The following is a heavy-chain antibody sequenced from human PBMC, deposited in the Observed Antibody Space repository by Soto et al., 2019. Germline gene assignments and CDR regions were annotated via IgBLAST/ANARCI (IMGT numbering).Heavy chain of an antibody. CDR1: GGSITTYY. CDR2: IYYSGST. Sequence: SETLSLTCTVSGGSITTYYWTWIRQPPGKGLEWIGYIYYSGSTYYKPSLKSRVTISADTSKNQFSLKLTSVTAADTAVYYCAREKKDGPEGSGYYLHPDAFDIWGQGTMVTVSS. CDR3: AREKKDGPEGSGYYLHPDAFDI. J-gene: IGHJ3*02. V-gene: IGHV4-59*01. D-gene: IGHD3-22*01.